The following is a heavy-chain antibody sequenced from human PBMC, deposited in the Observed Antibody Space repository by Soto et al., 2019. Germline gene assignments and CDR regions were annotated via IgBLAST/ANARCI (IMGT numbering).Heavy chain of an antibody. CDR1: GFTFSSYG. CDR2: ISYDGSNK. Sequence: GGSLRLSCAASGFTFSSYGMHWVRQAPDKGLEWVAVISYDGSNKYYADSVKGRFTISRDNSKNTLYLQMNSLRAEDTAVYYCAKGIAVAIYDAFDIWGQGTMVTVSS. CDR3: AKGIAVAIYDAFDI. D-gene: IGHD6-19*01. J-gene: IGHJ3*02. V-gene: IGHV3-30*18.